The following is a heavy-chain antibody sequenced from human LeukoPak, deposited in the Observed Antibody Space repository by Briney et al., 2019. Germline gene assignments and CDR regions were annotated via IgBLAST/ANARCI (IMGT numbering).Heavy chain of an antibody. CDR2: ISYDGSNK. CDR1: GFTFRSYA. V-gene: IGHV3-30-3*01. D-gene: IGHD6-19*01. CDR3: ARVPSPHHSSGCGF. J-gene: IGHJ4*02. Sequence: TGGSLRLSCAASGFTFRSYAMNWVRQAPGKGLEWVAVISYDGSNKYYADSVKGRFTISRDNSKNTLYLQMNSLRPEDTAVYYCARVPSPHHSSGCGFWGQGTLVTVSS.